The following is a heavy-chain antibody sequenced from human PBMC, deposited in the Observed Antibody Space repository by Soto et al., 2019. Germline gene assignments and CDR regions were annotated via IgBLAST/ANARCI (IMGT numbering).Heavy chain of an antibody. CDR2: IWYDGSNK. J-gene: IGHJ4*02. D-gene: IGHD3-10*01. CDR3: ARDNAQIYGSGLY. V-gene: IGHV3-33*01. CDR1: GFTFSSYG. Sequence: QVQLVESGGGVVQPGRSLRLSCAASGFTFSSYGMHWVRQAPGKGLEWVAVIWYDGSNKYYADSVKGRFTISRDNSKNTLYLQKNSLRAEDTAVYYFARDNAQIYGSGLYWGQGTLVTLSS.